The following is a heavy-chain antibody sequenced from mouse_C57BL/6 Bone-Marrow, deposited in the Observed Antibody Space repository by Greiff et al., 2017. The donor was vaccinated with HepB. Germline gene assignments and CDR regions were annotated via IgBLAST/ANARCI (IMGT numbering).Heavy chain of an antibody. V-gene: IGHV1-62-2*01. CDR3: ARHEDRGYGNYVGYFDV. Sequence: QVQLKQSGAELVKPGASVKLSCKASGYTFTEYTIHWVKQRSGQGLEWIGWFYPGSGSIKYNEKFKDKATLTADKSSSTVYMELSRLTSEDSAVYFCARHEDRGYGNYVGYFDVWGTGTTVTVSS. D-gene: IGHD2-1*01. CDR2: FYPGSGSI. CDR1: GYTFTEYT. J-gene: IGHJ1*03.